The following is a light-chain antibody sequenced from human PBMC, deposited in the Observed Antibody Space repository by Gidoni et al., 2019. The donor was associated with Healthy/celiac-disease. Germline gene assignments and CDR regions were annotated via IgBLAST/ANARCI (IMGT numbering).Light chain of an antibody. CDR2: DAS. Sequence: EIVLTQSPATLSLSPGERATLSCRASQSVSSYLAWYQQKPGQAPRLLIYDASNRATGIPARFSVSGSGTDFTLTISSLEPEDFAVYYCQQRSNWPTFGQXTRLEIK. J-gene: IGKJ5*01. V-gene: IGKV3-11*01. CDR1: QSVSSY. CDR3: QQRSNWPT.